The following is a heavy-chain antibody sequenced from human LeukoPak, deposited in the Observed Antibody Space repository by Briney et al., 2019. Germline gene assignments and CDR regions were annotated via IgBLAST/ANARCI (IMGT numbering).Heavy chain of an antibody. CDR2: INPNSGGT. CDR3: ARVYSGYDLAYFDY. D-gene: IGHD5-12*01. Sequence: ASVKVSCKASGYTFTGYYMHWVRQAPGQGLEWMGWINPNSGGTNYAQKFQGRVTMTRDTSISTAYMELSRLRSDDTAVYYCARVYSGYDLAYFDYWGQGTLSPSPQ. V-gene: IGHV1-2*02. J-gene: IGHJ4*02. CDR1: GYTFTGYY.